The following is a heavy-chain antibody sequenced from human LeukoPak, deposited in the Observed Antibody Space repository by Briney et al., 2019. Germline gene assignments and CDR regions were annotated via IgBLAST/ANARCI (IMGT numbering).Heavy chain of an antibody. J-gene: IGHJ4*02. CDR1: GGSINSGSYY. V-gene: IGHV4-61*02. Sequence: PSETLSLTCTVSGGSINSGSYYWSWIRQPAGKGREWIGRIYTSGSTNYNPSLKGRVTISVNTSKNQFSLKLSSVTAADTAAYYCARGASTFDYWGQGTLVTVSS. CDR2: IYTSGST. CDR3: ARGASTFDY.